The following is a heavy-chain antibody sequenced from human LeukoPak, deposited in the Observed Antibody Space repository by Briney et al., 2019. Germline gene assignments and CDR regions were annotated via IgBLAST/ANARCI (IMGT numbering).Heavy chain of an antibody. CDR1: GFTFSSYW. CDR2: IKQDGSEK. Sequence: HPGGSLRLSCAASGFTFSSYWMSWVRQAPGKGLEWVANIKQDGSEKYYVDSVKGRFTISRDNAKNSLYLQMNSLRAEDTAVYYCASIYDSSDAPYGFDYWGQGTLVTVSS. J-gene: IGHJ4*02. V-gene: IGHV3-7*01. CDR3: ASIYDSSDAPYGFDY. D-gene: IGHD3-22*01.